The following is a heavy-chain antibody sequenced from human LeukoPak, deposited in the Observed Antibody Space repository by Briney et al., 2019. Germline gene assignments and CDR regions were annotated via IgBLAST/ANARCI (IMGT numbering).Heavy chain of an antibody. D-gene: IGHD4-17*01. CDR2: ISSSSSTI. V-gene: IGHV3-48*01. Sequence: GGSLRLSCAASGFIFTSYSMNWVRQAPGKGLEWVSYISSSSSTIYYADSVKGRFTISRDNAKNSLYLQMNSLRAEDTAVYYCARQRAGFTVTTSDSWGQGTLVTVSS. CDR1: GFIFTSYS. J-gene: IGHJ4*02. CDR3: ARQRAGFTVTTSDS.